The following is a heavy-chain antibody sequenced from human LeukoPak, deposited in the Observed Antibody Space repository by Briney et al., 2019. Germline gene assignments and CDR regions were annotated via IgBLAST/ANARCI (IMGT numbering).Heavy chain of an antibody. J-gene: IGHJ4*02. CDR3: ARDEESYYDFWSGYYTGYYFDY. D-gene: IGHD3-3*01. Sequence: GGSLRLSCAASGFTFSSYWMHWVRQAPGKGLVWVSRINTDGSSTSYADSVKGRFTISRDNAKNTLYLQMNSLRAEDTAVYYCARDEESYYDFWSGYYTGYYFDYWGQGTLVTVSS. CDR1: GFTFSSYW. CDR2: INTDGSST. V-gene: IGHV3-74*01.